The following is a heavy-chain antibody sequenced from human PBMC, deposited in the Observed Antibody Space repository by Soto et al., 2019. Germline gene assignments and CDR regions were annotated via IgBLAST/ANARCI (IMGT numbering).Heavy chain of an antibody. CDR2: IIPIFGTA. V-gene: IGHV1-69*12. Sequence: QVQLVQSGAEVKKPGSSVKVSCKASGGTFSSYAISWVRQSPGQGLEWMGGIIPIFGTANYAQKFQGRVTITVDEATSTAYMELSSRRSEDTAVYYCARAAYYYDSSGYTFGYWGQGTLVTVSS. J-gene: IGHJ4*02. CDR3: ARAAYYYDSSGYTFGY. CDR1: GGTFSSYA. D-gene: IGHD3-22*01.